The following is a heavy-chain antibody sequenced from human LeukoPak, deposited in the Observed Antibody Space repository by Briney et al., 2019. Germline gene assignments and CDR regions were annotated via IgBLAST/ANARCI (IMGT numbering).Heavy chain of an antibody. J-gene: IGHJ5*02. V-gene: IGHV3-21*01. CDR3: ARGGSGWPPGWFDP. D-gene: IGHD6-19*01. CDR2: ISSSSSYI. CDR1: GFTFSSYS. Sequence: PEGSLRLSCAASGFTFSSYSMNWVRQAPGKGLEWVSSISSSSSYIYYAGSVKGRFTISRDNAKNSLYLQMNSLRAEDTAVYYCARGGSGWPPGWFDPWGQGTLVTVSS.